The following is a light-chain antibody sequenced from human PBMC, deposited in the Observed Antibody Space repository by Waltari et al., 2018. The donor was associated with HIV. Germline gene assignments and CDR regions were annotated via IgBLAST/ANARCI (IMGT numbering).Light chain of an antibody. Sequence: EIVLTHPPPTLPLSPGEKATLSCRASQSVSSYLAWYQQKPGQAPRLLIYDASNRATGIPARFSGSGSGTDFTLTISSLEPEDFAVYYCQQRSNWPPLTFGGGTKVEIK. CDR3: QQRSNWPPLT. CDR2: DAS. J-gene: IGKJ4*01. V-gene: IGKV3-11*01. CDR1: QSVSSY.